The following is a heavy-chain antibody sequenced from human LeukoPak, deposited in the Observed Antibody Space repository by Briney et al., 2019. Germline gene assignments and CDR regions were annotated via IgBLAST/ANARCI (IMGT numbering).Heavy chain of an antibody. CDR1: GFTFSDYY. Sequence: PGGSLRLSCAASGFTFSDYYMSWIRQAPGKGLEWVSYISSSSSYTNYADSVKGRFTISRDNAKNSLYLQMNSLRAEDTAVYYCARSTYDILTGYSDWFDPWGQGTLVTVSS. J-gene: IGHJ5*02. CDR2: ISSSSSYT. CDR3: ARSTYDILTGYSDWFDP. D-gene: IGHD3-9*01. V-gene: IGHV3-11*06.